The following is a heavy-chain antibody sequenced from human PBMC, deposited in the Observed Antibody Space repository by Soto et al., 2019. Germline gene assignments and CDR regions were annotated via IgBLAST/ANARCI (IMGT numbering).Heavy chain of an antibody. D-gene: IGHD6-13*01. Sequence: QVQLVQSGAEVKKPGASVKVSCKASGYTFTSYAISWVRQAPGQGLEWMGWISAYNGNTNYAQKLQGRVTMTTDTPTTTAYMELRSLRSDATAVYYCARDAAAGLNDFWGQGTLVTVSS. J-gene: IGHJ4*02. CDR2: ISAYNGNT. V-gene: IGHV1-18*01. CDR3: ARDAAAGLNDF. CDR1: GYTFTSYA.